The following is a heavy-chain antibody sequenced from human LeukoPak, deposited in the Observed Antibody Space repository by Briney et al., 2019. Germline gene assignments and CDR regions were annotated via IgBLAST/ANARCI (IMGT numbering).Heavy chain of an antibody. CDR1: GYSMSSGYY. D-gene: IGHD3-9*01. J-gene: IGHJ4*02. CDR2: IYHSGST. CDR3: ASDILTGNRIDY. V-gene: IGHV4-38-2*02. Sequence: PSETLSLTCTVSGYSMSSGYYWGWIRQPPGKGLEWIGSIYHSGSTYYNPSLKSRVTISVDTSKNQFSLKLSFVTAADTAVYYCASDILTGNRIDYWGQGTLVTVSP.